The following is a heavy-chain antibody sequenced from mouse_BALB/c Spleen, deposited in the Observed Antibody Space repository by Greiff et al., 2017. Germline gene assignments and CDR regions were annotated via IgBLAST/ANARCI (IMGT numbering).Heavy chain of an antibody. CDR2: ISSGSSTI. V-gene: IGHV5-17*02. D-gene: IGHD3-1*01. J-gene: IGHJ1*01. CDR3: ARSGYWYFDV. Sequence: DVQLVESGGGLVQPGGSRKLSCAASGFTFSSFGMHWVRQAPEKGLEWVAYISSGSSTIYYADTVKGRFTISRDNPKNTLFLQMTSIRSEDTAMYYCARSGYWYFDVWGAGTTVTVSS. CDR1: GFTFSSFG.